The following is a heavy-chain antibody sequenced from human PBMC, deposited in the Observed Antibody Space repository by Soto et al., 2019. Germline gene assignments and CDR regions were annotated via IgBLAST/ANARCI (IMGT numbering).Heavy chain of an antibody. CDR2: IYYSGST. J-gene: IGHJ4*02. CDR3: ARSNSSWYLKY. V-gene: IGHV4-59*01. Sequence: SETLSLTCTVSGGSISSYYWSWIRQPPGKGLEWIGYIYYSGSTNYNPSLKSRVTISVDTSKNQFSLKLSSVTAADTAVYYCARSNSSWYLKYWGQGTLVTVSS. CDR1: GGSISSYY. D-gene: IGHD6-13*01.